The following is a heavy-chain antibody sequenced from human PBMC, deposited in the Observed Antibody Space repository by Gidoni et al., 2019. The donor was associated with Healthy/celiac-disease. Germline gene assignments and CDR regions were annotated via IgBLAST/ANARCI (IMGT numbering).Heavy chain of an antibody. J-gene: IGHJ6*04. CDR3: ATTRRAYYDILTGYTPAALLDV. D-gene: IGHD3-9*01. CDR1: GYPLTELS. V-gene: IGHV1-24*01. CDR2: FDPEDGET. Sequence: QVQLVQSGAEVKKPGASVKVSCKVSGYPLTELSMHWVRQAPGKGLEWMGGFDPEDGETIYAQKFQGRVTMTEDTSTDTAYMELSSLRSEDTAVYYCATTRRAYYDILTGYTPAALLDVWGKGTTVTVSS.